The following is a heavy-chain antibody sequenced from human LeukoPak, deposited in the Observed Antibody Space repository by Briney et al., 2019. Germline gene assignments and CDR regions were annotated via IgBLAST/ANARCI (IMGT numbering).Heavy chain of an antibody. D-gene: IGHD6-13*01. CDR3: ARAGTSSWYLDY. V-gene: IGHV4-59*01. CDR1: GGSISSYY. CDR2: IYYSGST. J-gene: IGHJ4*02. Sequence: SETLSLTCTVSGGSISSYYWSWIRQPPGKGLEWIGYIYYSGSTNYNPSLKSRVTISVDTSKNQFSLKLTSVTAADTAVHYCARAGTSSWYLDYWGQGTLVTVSS.